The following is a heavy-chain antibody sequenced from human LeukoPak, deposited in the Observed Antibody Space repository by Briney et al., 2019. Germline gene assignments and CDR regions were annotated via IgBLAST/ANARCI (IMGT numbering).Heavy chain of an antibody. CDR1: GYSFTNYW. CDR3: ARPPRYSSGWTQFDY. J-gene: IGHJ4*02. V-gene: IGHV5-51*01. Sequence: GESLQISCQGSGYSFTNYWIGWVRQMPGKGLEWMGIIYPGDSDTRYSPSFQGQVTISADKSISTAYLQWSSLKASDTAMYYCARPPRYSSGWTQFDYWGQGTLVTVSS. D-gene: IGHD6-19*01. CDR2: IYPGDSDT.